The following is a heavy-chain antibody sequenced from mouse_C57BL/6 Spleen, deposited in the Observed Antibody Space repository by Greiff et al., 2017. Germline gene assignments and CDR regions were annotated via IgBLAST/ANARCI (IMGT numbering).Heavy chain of an antibody. D-gene: IGHD3-2*02. J-gene: IGHJ4*01. CDR2: INPSSGYT. CDR1: GYTFTSYT. Sequence: VKLMESGAELARPGASVKMSCKASGYTFTSYTMHWVKQRPGQGLEWIGYINPSSGYTKYNQKFKDKATLTADKSSSTAYMQLSSLTSEDSAVYYCARRDSSGLYAMDYWGQGTSVTVSS. V-gene: IGHV1-4*01. CDR3: ARRDSSGLYAMDY.